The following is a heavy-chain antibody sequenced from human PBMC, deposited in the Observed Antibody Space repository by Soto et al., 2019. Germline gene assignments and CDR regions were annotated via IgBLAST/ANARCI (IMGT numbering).Heavy chain of an antibody. D-gene: IGHD3-10*01. CDR1: GGTFYTYA. CDR3: TRDVSVRTSFFGF. CDR2: ITPMMGTT. J-gene: IGHJ4*02. V-gene: IGHV1-69*01. Sequence: QVHLVQSGAEVKRPGSSGRVSCRASGGTFYTYAFTWVRQAPGQGIEWMGGITPMMGTTKYAQRFHGRVTCSANDSAAIAHMELSNLRSDDTAVYYWTRDVSVRTSFFGFWGQGTLITVSS.